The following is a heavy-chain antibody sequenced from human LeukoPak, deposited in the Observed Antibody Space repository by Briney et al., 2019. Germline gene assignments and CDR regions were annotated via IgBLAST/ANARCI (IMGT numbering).Heavy chain of an antibody. CDR3: ARDRRYYYDSSGYYFRGCWFDP. D-gene: IGHD3-22*01. Sequence: SETLSLTCTVSGASISSNSYFWGWIRQPPGKGLEWIGYIYYSGSTYYNPSLKSRVTISVDTSKNQFSLKLSSVTAADTAVYYCARDRRYYYDSSGYYFRGCWFDPWGQGTLVSVSS. CDR2: IYYSGST. J-gene: IGHJ5*02. V-gene: IGHV4-30-4*08. CDR1: GASISSNSYF.